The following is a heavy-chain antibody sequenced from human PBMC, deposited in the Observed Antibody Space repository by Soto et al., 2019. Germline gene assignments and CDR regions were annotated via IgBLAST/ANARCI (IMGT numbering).Heavy chain of an antibody. CDR2: ISTYNHNT. J-gene: IGHJ4*02. CDR3: ARGTPPLEPFDY. Sequence: ASVKVSCKASGYTFTSYGISWVRQAPGQGLEWMGWISTYNHNTNYAQKLQGRVTVTTDTSTSTAYMELRSLRSDDTAAYYCARGTPPLEPFDYWGQGTLVTVSS. V-gene: IGHV1-18*01. CDR1: GYTFTSYG. D-gene: IGHD3-3*01.